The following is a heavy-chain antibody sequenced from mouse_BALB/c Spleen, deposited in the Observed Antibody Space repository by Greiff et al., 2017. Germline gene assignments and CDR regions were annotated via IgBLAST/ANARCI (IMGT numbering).Heavy chain of an antibody. Sequence: EVKLEESGPGLVKPSQSLSLTCTVTGYSITSDYAWNWIRQFPGNKLEWMGYISYSGSTSYNPSLKSRISITRDTSKNQFFLQLNSVTTEDTATYYCARWGLGRGDYWGQGTTLTVSS. CDR3: ARWGLGRGDY. D-gene: IGHD4-1*01. CDR2: ISYSGST. J-gene: IGHJ2*01. CDR1: GYSITSDYA. V-gene: IGHV3-2*02.